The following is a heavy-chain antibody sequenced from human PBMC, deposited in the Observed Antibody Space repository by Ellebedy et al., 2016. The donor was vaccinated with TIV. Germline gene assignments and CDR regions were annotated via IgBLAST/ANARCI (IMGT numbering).Heavy chain of an antibody. Sequence: SVKVSCXASGGTFSSYAISWVRQAPGQGLEWMGGIIPIFGTANYAQKFQGRVTITADESTSTAYMELSSLRSEDTAVYYCARDGLAADRDYNWFDPWGQGTLVTVSS. D-gene: IGHD6-13*01. J-gene: IGHJ5*02. V-gene: IGHV1-69*13. CDR1: GGTFSSYA. CDR2: IIPIFGTA. CDR3: ARDGLAADRDYNWFDP.